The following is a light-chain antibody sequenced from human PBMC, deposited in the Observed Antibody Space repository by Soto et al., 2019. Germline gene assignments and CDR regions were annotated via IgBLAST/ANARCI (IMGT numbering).Light chain of an antibody. Sequence: VVLTQSPATLSVSPGERATLSCRAGQSVSIHLAWYQQTPGQAPRLLIYGASTRATGIPARFSGSGSGTEFTLTISSLQSEDSAVYYCQQYNDWYSFGQGTRLEI. CDR1: QSVSIH. V-gene: IGKV3D-15*01. CDR3: QQYNDWYS. CDR2: GAS. J-gene: IGKJ2*01.